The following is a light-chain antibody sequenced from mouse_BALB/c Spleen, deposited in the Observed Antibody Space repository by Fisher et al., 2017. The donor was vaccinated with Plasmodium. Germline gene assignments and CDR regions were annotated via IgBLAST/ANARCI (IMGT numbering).Light chain of an antibody. CDR1: QSLVHSYGGTY. V-gene: IGKV1-110*01. Sequence: DIVLTQSPLSLPVSLGDQASISCRSSQSLVHSYGGTYLHWYLQKPGQSPNLLINKVSNRFSGVPDRFTGIGSGKDLTLKISRVEAEDLGIYYFWQGTHSWTFGGGTNLEIK. CDR3: WQGTHSWT. J-gene: IGKJ1*01. CDR2: KVS.